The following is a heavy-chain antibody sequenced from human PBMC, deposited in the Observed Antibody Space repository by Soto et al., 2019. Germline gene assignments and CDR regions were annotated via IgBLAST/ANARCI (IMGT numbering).Heavy chain of an antibody. J-gene: IGHJ5*02. Sequence: PGGSLRLSCAASGFTFSSYSMNWVRQAPGKGLEWVSSISSSSSYIYYADSVKGRFTISRDNAKNSLYLQMNSLRAEDTAVYYCARDPTTYYYDSSGYFGWFDPWGQGTLVTV. V-gene: IGHV3-21*01. CDR3: ARDPTTYYYDSSGYFGWFDP. CDR2: ISSSSSYI. CDR1: GFTFSSYS. D-gene: IGHD3-22*01.